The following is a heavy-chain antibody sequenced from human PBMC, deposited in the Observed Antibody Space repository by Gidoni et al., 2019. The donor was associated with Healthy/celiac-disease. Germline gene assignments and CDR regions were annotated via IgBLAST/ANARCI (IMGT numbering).Heavy chain of an antibody. V-gene: IGHV3-48*04. Sequence: EVQLVESGGGLVQPGGSLRLSCAASGLTFSSYRMNWVRQAPGKGLEWVSYISSSSSTIYYADAVKGRFTISRDNAKNSLYLQMNSLRAEDTAVYYCARDMAVSSYYDFWSGPRNWFDPWGQGTLVTVSS. D-gene: IGHD3-3*01. J-gene: IGHJ5*02. CDR1: GLTFSSYR. CDR3: ARDMAVSSYYDFWSGPRNWFDP. CDR2: ISSSSSTI.